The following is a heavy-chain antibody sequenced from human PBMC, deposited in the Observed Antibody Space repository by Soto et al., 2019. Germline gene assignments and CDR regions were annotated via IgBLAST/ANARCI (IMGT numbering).Heavy chain of an antibody. V-gene: IGHV3-33*01. CDR3: ASVPMTTVTTGYAFDI. D-gene: IGHD4-4*01. CDR2: IWYDGSNK. Sequence: PGVSLRLSCAASGFTFSSYGMHWVRQAPGKGLEWVAVIWYDGSNKYYADSVKGRFTISRDNSKNTLYLQMNSLRAEDTAVYYCASVPMTTVTTGYAFDIWGQGTMVTVSS. J-gene: IGHJ3*02. CDR1: GFTFSSYG.